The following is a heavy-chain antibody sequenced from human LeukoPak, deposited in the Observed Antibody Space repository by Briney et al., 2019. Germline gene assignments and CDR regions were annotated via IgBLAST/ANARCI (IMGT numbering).Heavy chain of an antibody. CDR3: ARASSGWYDY. D-gene: IGHD6-19*01. J-gene: IGHJ4*02. CDR1: GFSFSNYA. V-gene: IGHV3-64*02. CDR2: ISSNGGIT. Sequence: GGSLRLSCAASGFSFSNYAMHWVRQAPGMGLEYVSAISSNGGITYYADSVKGRFTISRDNSKDTLYLQMGSLRTEDMAVYYCARASSGWYDYWGQGTLVTVSS.